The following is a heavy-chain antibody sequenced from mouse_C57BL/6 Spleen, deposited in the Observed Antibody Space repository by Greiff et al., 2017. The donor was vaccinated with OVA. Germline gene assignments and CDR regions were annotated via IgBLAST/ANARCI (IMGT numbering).Heavy chain of an antibody. CDR2: INPYNGGT. Sequence: VQLQQSGPVLVKPGASVKMSCKASGYTFTDYYMNWVKQSHGKSLEWIGVINPYNGGTSYNQKFKGKATLTVDKSSSTAYMELNSLTSEDSAVYYCARRGFLLWSPFAYWGQGTLVTVSA. V-gene: IGHV1-19*01. J-gene: IGHJ3*01. D-gene: IGHD2-1*01. CDR3: ARRGFLLWSPFAY. CDR1: GYTFTDYY.